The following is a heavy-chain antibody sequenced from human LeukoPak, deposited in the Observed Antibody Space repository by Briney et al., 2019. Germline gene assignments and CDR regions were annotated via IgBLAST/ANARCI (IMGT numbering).Heavy chain of an antibody. J-gene: IGHJ4*02. D-gene: IGHD6-13*01. CDR2: IDSDGSST. CDR1: GFTFSSYW. CDR3: ARDPSSWNGYFDS. Sequence: GGSLGLSCEASGFTFSSYWMHWVRQAPGKGLVWVSRIDSDGSSTSYADSVKGRLTISRDNARNTVYLQMNSLRADDTAVYYCARDPSSWNGYFDSWGQGTLVTVSS. V-gene: IGHV3-74*01.